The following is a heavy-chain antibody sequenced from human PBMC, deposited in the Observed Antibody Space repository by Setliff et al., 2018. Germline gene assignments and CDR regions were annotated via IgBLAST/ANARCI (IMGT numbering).Heavy chain of an antibody. J-gene: IGHJ5*02. CDR1: GFTFSSYW. Sequence: GGSLRLSCAASGFTFSSYWMSWVRQAPGKGLEWVANIKQEGGEKYYVGSVKGRFTISRDNANNLLYLHMSSLGAEDTAVYYCARDFSTGRSSWGQGTLVTVSS. D-gene: IGHD2-8*02. V-gene: IGHV3-7*03. CDR3: ARDFSTGRSS. CDR2: IKQEGGEK.